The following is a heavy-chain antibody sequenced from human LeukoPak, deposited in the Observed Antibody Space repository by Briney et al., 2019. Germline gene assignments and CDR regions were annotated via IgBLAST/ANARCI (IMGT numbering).Heavy chain of an antibody. D-gene: IGHD5-12*01. CDR3: ARDRWLGY. CDR1: GGSINTYY. J-gene: IGHJ4*02. Sequence: PSETLSLTCTVSGGSINTYYWSWIRQPPGKGLEWIGYNHYSGSTNYNPSLKSRVTISVDTSNNQFSLKLASVTTADTAVYYCARDRWLGYWGQGTLVTVSS. V-gene: IGHV4-59*01. CDR2: NHYSGST.